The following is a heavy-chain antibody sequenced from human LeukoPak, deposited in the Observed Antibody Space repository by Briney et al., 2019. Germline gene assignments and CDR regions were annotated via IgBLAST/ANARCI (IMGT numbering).Heavy chain of an antibody. CDR2: IIPIFGTA. CDR3: ARGGASYGDEFDY. Sequence: ASVTVSCKASGGTFSSYAISWVRQAPGQGLEWMGGIIPIFGTANYAQKFQGRVTITADESTSTAYMELSSLRSEDTAVYYCARGGASYGDEFDYWGQGTLVTVSS. CDR1: GGTFSSYA. V-gene: IGHV1-69*13. J-gene: IGHJ4*02. D-gene: IGHD4-17*01.